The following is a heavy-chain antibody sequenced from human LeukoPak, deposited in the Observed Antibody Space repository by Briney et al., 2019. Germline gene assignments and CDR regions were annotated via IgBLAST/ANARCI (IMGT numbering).Heavy chain of an antibody. D-gene: IGHD3-10*01. Sequence: SETLSLTCAVSGHPINSAYYCVWIRQAPGKGLEWIGSLYHPDSTYYNPSLESRVTMSVDTSRNQFSLKLSFVTAADTAVYYCARQFDSYFYYYLDVWGTGTTVTVSS. J-gene: IGHJ6*03. CDR1: GHPINSAYY. V-gene: IGHV4-38-2*01. CDR3: ARQFDSYFYYYLDV. CDR2: LYHPDST.